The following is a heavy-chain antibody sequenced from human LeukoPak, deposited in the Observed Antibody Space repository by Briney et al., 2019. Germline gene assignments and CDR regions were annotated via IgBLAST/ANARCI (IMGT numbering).Heavy chain of an antibody. Sequence: ASVKVSCKASGYTFTSYGISWVRQAPGQGLEWMGWISAHNGNTKNAQKIQGRVTMTTDTSTSTAYMELRSLGSDDTAVYYCARHEVAATYFDYWGQGTLVTVSS. V-gene: IGHV1-18*01. CDR1: GYTFTSYG. J-gene: IGHJ4*02. D-gene: IGHD2-15*01. CDR3: ARHEVAATYFDY. CDR2: ISAHNGNT.